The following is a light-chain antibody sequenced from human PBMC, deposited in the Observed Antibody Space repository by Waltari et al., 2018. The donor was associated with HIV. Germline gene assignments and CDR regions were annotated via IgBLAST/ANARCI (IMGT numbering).Light chain of an antibody. CDR1: TLPKRY. V-gene: IGLV3-1*01. CDR2: QEN. J-gene: IGLJ1*01. CDR3: QAWDNNMYV. Sequence: SYELTQPPSVSVSPGQTARITCSGETLPKRYAYWYQQKPGQAPVVVIYQENKRPSGIPERFSGSNSGNTATLTISGTQAMDEADYYCQAWDNNMYVFGSGTKVTVL.